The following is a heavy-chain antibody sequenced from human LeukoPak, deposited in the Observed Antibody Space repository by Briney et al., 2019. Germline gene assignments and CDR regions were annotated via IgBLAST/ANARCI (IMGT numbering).Heavy chain of an antibody. Sequence: PGGSLRLSCAASGFTFSNYWMHWVRQAPGKGLVWVSRINSDGSTTTYADSVKGRFTISRDNAKNRLYLQMNSLRAEDTAVYYCAKEGGYSYGPMDYWGQGTLVTVSS. CDR3: AKEGGYSYGPMDY. CDR2: INSDGSTT. CDR1: GFTFSNYW. J-gene: IGHJ4*02. D-gene: IGHD5-18*01. V-gene: IGHV3-74*01.